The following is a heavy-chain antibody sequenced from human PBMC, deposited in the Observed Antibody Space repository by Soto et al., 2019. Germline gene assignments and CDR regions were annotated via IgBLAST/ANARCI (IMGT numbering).Heavy chain of an antibody. CDR2: IYYTGST. CDR1: GASISSGGFY. Sequence: QVQLQESGPGLVKPSQTLSLACTVSGASISSGGFYWSWIRQHPGKGLEWIGHIYYTGSTYYSPSRXGRLPMSLDRXXNXFXQKLTYVTAADTAVYYCASFWGGSCTGGSCYGEVDYWGQGTLVTVSS. V-gene: IGHV4-31*03. CDR3: ASFWGGSCTGGSCYGEVDY. J-gene: IGHJ4*02. D-gene: IGHD2-15*01.